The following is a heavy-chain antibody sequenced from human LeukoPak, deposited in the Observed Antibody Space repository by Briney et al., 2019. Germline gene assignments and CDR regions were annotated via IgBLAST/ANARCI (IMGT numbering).Heavy chain of an antibody. CDR1: GYTFTSYD. J-gene: IGHJ3*01. V-gene: IGHV1-8*01. Sequence: ASVKVSCKASGYTFTSYDINWVRQATGQGLEWMGWMNPNSGNTGYAQKFQGRVTMTRNTSISTAYMELSSLRSEDTAVYYCARDGRGAAAADDPLDLWGQGTTVTVSS. CDR3: ARDGRGAAAADDPLDL. CDR2: MNPNSGNT. D-gene: IGHD6-13*01.